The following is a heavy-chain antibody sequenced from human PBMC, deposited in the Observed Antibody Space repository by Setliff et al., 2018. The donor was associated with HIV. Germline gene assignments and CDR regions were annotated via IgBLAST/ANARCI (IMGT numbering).Heavy chain of an antibody. CDR3: ARDQSDWFY. D-gene: IGHD3-3*01. CDR2: IYHSGIT. Sequence: SETLSLTCAVSGGSISSYYWSWIRQSPEKGLEWIGYIYHSGITSYNPSLKSRVTMSMDMSKNLFSLKLNSVTAADTAVYYCARDQSDWFYWGQGTLVTVSS. V-gene: IGHV4-59*01. J-gene: IGHJ4*02. CDR1: GGSISSYY.